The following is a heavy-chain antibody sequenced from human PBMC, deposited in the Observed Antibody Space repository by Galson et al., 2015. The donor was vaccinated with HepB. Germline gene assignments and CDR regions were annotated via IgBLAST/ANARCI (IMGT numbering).Heavy chain of an antibody. Sequence: SGYTFTSYAMHWVRQAPGQRLEWMGWINAGNGNTKYSQKFQGRVTITRDTSASTAYMELSSLRSEDTAVYYCARDRWAVLYYYGSGSDYGMDVWGQGTTVTVSS. CDR3: ARDRWAVLYYYGSGSDYGMDV. CDR1: GYTFTSYA. D-gene: IGHD3-10*01. CDR2: INAGNGNT. V-gene: IGHV1-3*01. J-gene: IGHJ6*02.